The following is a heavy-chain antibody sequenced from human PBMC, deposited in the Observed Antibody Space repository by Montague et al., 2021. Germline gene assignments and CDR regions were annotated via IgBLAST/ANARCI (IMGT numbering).Heavy chain of an antibody. J-gene: IGHJ4*02. CDR3: ARRLGCRATFDY. CDR2: NRTT. Sequence: NRTTNXNPSLKSRVTISADTSMNQFSLNLRSVTAADTAVYFCARRLGCRATFDYWRQGHMCTVSS. D-gene: IGHD2-8*01. V-gene: IGHV4-59*08.